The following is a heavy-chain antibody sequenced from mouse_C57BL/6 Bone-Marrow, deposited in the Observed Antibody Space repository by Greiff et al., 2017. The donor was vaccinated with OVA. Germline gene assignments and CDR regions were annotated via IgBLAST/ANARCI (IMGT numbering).Heavy chain of an antibody. J-gene: IGHJ3*01. Sequence: DVKLVESGGGLVKPGGSLKLSCAASGFTFSSYAMSWVRQTPEKRLEWVATISDGGSYTYYPDNVKGRFTISRDNAKNNLYLQMSHLKSEDTAMYYCARDMLGQAWFAYWGQGTLVTVSA. D-gene: IGHD4-1*01. V-gene: IGHV5-4*01. CDR1: GFTFSSYA. CDR2: ISDGGSYT. CDR3: ARDMLGQAWFAY.